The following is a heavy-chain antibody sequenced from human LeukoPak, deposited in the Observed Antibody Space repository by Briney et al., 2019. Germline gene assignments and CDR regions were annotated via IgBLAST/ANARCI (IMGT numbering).Heavy chain of an antibody. Sequence: SVKVSCKASGGTFSSYAISWVRQAPGQGLEWMGRIIPILGIANYAQKFQGRVTITADKSTSTAYMELSSLRSEDTAVYYCARLNYGPYSGIDYWGQGTLVTVSS. CDR2: IIPILGIA. V-gene: IGHV1-69*04. CDR1: GGTFSSYA. D-gene: IGHD1-26*01. CDR3: ARLNYGPYSGIDY. J-gene: IGHJ4*02.